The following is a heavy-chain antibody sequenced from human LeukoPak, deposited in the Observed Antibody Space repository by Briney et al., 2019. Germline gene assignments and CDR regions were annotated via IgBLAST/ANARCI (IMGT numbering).Heavy chain of an antibody. CDR1: GFTFSSYA. CDR2: ISGSGGST. J-gene: IGHJ6*03. CDR3: AKAIRSGYYGYYYYYMDV. Sequence: GGALRLSRAASGFTFSSYAMSWVRPAPGRGREGVSAISGSGGSTYYADSVKGRFTISRDNSKSTLYLQMNSLRAEDTAVYYCAKAIRSGYYGYYYYYMDVWGKGTTVTVSS. V-gene: IGHV3-23*01. D-gene: IGHD3-3*01.